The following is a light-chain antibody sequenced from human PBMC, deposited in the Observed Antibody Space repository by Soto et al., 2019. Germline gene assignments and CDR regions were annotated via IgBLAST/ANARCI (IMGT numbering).Light chain of an antibody. Sequence: DIQMTQSPSSLSASVGDRVTITCRASQTINNYLNWYQQKPGKAPKLLIYAASSLQGGVPSRFSGSGSGTDFTLTISSLQRVDCAIYYRKQSSSTVLPFGGGTK. J-gene: IGKJ4*01. CDR2: AAS. CDR1: QTINNY. V-gene: IGKV1-39*01. CDR3: KQSSSTVLP.